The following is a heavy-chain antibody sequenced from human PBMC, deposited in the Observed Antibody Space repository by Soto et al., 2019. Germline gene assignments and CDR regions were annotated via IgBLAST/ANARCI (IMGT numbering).Heavy chain of an antibody. D-gene: IGHD2-15*01. Sequence: PSETLSLTCTVSGGSVSSGSYYWSWIRQPPGKGLEWIGYIYYSGSTNYNPSLKSRVTISVDTSKNQFSLKLSSVTAADTAVYYCAREVEQHGGWFDPWGQGTLVTVSS. CDR1: GGSVSSGSYY. J-gene: IGHJ5*02. CDR2: IYYSGST. CDR3: AREVEQHGGWFDP. V-gene: IGHV4-61*01.